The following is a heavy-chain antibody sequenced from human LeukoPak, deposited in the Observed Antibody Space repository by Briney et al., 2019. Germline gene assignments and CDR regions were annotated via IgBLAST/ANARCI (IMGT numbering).Heavy chain of an antibody. V-gene: IGHV4-59*01. CDR3: ARGLHFWSGYYGYYFDY. J-gene: IGHJ4*02. CDR2: IYYSGST. Sequence: SETLSLTCTVSGGSISSYYWSWIRQPPGKGLEWIGYIYYSGSTNYNPSLKSRVTISVDTCKNQFSLKLSSVTAADTAVYYCARGLHFWSGYYGYYFDYWGQGTLVTVSS. D-gene: IGHD3-3*02. CDR1: GGSISSYY.